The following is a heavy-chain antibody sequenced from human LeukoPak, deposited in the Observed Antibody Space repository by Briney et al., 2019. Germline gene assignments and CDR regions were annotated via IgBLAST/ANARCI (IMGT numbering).Heavy chain of an antibody. V-gene: IGHV4-4*02. Sequence: SGTLSLTCAVSGGSISGSDWWSWVRQPPGKGLEWIGETRHDGYTNYNPSLKIRVTISVDTSKNQFSLKLSSVTAADTAVYYCARGPPYIVVVTAIGFFDYWGQGTLVTVSS. J-gene: IGHJ4*02. CDR3: ARGPPYIVVVTAIGFFDY. CDR1: GGSISGSDW. CDR2: TRHDGYT. D-gene: IGHD2-21*02.